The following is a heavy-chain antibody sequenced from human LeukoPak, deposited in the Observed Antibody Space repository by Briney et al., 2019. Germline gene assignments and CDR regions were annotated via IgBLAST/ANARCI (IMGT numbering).Heavy chain of an antibody. D-gene: IGHD2/OR15-2a*01. CDR1: GYSIRTGYY. V-gene: IGHV4-38-2*01. CDR2: VYHSGST. J-gene: IGHJ3*02. Sequence: ASETLSLTCGVSGYSIRTGYYWGWVRQPPGKGLEWIGSVYHSGSTYSNPSLKSRVNILVDTSKNQFSLRLTSVTAADTAVYYCARSYFSLGAFDIWGQGTMVTVSS. CDR3: ARSYFSLGAFDI.